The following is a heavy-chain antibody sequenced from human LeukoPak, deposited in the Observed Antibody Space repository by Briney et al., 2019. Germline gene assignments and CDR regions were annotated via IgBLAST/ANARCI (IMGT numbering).Heavy chain of an antibody. J-gene: IGHJ4*02. CDR3: ASGDSGYLPGY. D-gene: IGHD5-12*01. Sequence: SETLSLTCSVSGGSISSGGYYWRWIRQHPGKGLEWIGYIYYSGSTYYNPSLKSRVTISVDTSKNQFSLKLSSVTAADTAVYYCASGDSGYLPGYWGQGTLVTVSS. CDR1: GGSISSGGYY. CDR2: IYYSGST. V-gene: IGHV4-31*03.